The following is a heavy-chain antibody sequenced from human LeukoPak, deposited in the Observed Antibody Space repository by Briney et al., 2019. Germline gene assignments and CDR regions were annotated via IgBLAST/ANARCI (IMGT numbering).Heavy chain of an antibody. CDR3: ARDRGGFGELS. CDR2: IYSGGST. J-gene: IGHJ4*02. V-gene: IGHV3-53*01. Sequence: GGSLRLSCAASGFTFSSYAMSWVRQAPGKGLEWVSVIYSGGSTYYADSVKGRFTISRDNSKNTLYLQMNSLRAEDTAVYYCARDRGGFGELSWGQGTLVTVSS. D-gene: IGHD3-10*01. CDR1: GFTFSSYA.